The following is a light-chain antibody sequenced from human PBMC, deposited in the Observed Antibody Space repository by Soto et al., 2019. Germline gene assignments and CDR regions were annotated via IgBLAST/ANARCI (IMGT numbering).Light chain of an antibody. CDR2: EVN. Sequence: QSVLTQPPSASGSPGQSVSISCTGTSSNIGAYKYVSWYQQHPGQAPRLIINEVNKRPSGVPDRFSGSKSGNTAFLTVSGLQAEDEADYYCNSYAGYINFGYVLGTGTKVTVL. CDR1: SSNIGAYKY. J-gene: IGLJ1*01. V-gene: IGLV2-8*01. CDR3: NSYAGYINFGYV.